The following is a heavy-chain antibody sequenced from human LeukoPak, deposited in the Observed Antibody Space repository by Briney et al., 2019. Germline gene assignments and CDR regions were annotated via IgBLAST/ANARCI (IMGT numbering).Heavy chain of an antibody. CDR1: GFTFSSYA. CDR2: ISHDGSNK. CDR3: ARGGSYYFDY. Sequence: GGSLRLSCAASGFTFSSYAMHWVRQAPGKGLEWVAVISHDGSNKYYADSVKGRFTISRDNSKNTLYLQMNSLRAEDTAVYYCARGGSYYFDYWGQGTLVTVSS. V-gene: IGHV3-30-3*01. J-gene: IGHJ4*02. D-gene: IGHD1-26*01.